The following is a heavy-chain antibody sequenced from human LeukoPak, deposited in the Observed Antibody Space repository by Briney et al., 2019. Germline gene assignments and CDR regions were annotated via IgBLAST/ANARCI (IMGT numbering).Heavy chain of an antibody. Sequence: GGSLRLSCAASGFTFSSYAMSWVRQAPGKGLEWVSAISGSGGSTYYADSVKGRFTISRDNSKNTLYLQMNSLRAEDTAVYYCAKDGGRGYSYGYPLEYYYYYYGMDVWGQGTTVTVSS. CDR2: ISGSGGST. D-gene: IGHD5-18*01. CDR1: GFTFSSYA. J-gene: IGHJ6*02. V-gene: IGHV3-23*01. CDR3: AKDGGRGYSYGYPLEYYYYYYGMDV.